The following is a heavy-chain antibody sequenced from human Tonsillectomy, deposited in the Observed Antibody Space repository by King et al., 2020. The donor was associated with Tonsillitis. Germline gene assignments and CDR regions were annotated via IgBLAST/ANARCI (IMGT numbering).Heavy chain of an antibody. CDR1: GFTFSNYG. Sequence: VQLVESGGGVVQPGRSLRLSCAASGFTFSNYGIHWVRQAPGKGLEWVAVISSDGSGKYYADSVKGRFTISRDNSKNTVYLQMSSLRVEDTAVYYCAKDPIFAVVLGGLLDHWGQGTLVTVSS. D-gene: IGHD3-3*01. J-gene: IGHJ5*02. CDR3: AKDPIFAVVLGGLLDH. V-gene: IGHV3-30*18. CDR2: ISSDGSGK.